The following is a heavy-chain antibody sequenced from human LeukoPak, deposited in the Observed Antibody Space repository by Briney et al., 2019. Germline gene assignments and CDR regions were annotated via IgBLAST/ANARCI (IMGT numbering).Heavy chain of an antibody. J-gene: IGHJ4*02. CDR1: GGSISSSSYY. V-gene: IGHV4-39*07. CDR3: ARGSSPYYDFWSGYFDY. D-gene: IGHD3-3*01. CDR2: IYYSGST. Sequence: SETLSLTCTVSGGSISSSSYYWGWIRQPPGKGLEWIGSIYYSGSTYYNPSLKSRVTISVDTSKNQFSLKLSSVTAADTAVYYCARGSSPYYDFWSGYFDYWGQGTLVTVSS.